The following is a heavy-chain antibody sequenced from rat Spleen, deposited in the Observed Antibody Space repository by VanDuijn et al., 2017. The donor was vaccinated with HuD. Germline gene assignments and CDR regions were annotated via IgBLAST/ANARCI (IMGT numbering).Heavy chain of an antibody. CDR2: ISYADTSGHSGT. J-gene: IGHJ2*01. Sequence: EVQLVESDGGLVQPGRSLKLSCAASGFTFSNYGMAWVRQAPTKGLEWVATISYADTSGHSGTYYRDSVKGRFTISRDNAKSTLSLQMDSLRSEDTATYYCARRHFGYTDYFDYWGQGVMVTVSS. CDR1: GFTFSNYG. D-gene: IGHD1-4*01. CDR3: ARRHFGYTDYFDY. V-gene: IGHV5-29*01.